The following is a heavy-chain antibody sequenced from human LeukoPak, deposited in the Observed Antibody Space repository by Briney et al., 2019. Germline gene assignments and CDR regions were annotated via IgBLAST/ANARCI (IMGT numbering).Heavy chain of an antibody. Sequence: SETLSLTCAVYGGSFSGYYWSWIRQPPGKGLEWIGEINHSGSTNYNPSLKSRVTISVDTSKYQFSLKLSSVTAADTAVYYCARGTPHPDIVVVVAAPLYYFDYWGQGTLVTVSS. CDR2: INHSGST. J-gene: IGHJ4*02. CDR1: GGSFSGYY. D-gene: IGHD2-15*01. V-gene: IGHV4-34*01. CDR3: ARGTPHPDIVVVVAAPLYYFDY.